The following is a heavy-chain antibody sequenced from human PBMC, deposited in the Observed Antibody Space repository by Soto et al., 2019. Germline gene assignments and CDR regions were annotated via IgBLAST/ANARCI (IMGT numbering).Heavy chain of an antibody. Sequence: QVQLVESGGGVVQPGRSLRLSCAASGFTFSSYAMHWVRQAPGKGLEWVAVISYDGSNKYYADSVKGRFTISRDNSKNTLYLQMNSLRAEDTAVYYCAGSAYGSGSYYAFDIWGQGTMVTVSS. V-gene: IGHV3-30-3*01. D-gene: IGHD3-10*01. CDR1: GFTFSSYA. CDR2: ISYDGSNK. J-gene: IGHJ3*02. CDR3: AGSAYGSGSYYAFDI.